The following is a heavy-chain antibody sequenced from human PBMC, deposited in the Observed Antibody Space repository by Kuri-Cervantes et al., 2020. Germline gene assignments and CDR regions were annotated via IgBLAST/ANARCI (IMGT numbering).Heavy chain of an antibody. CDR3: ARVGYSSGWYEWFDP. CDR2: IWYDGSNK. J-gene: IGHJ5*02. Sequence: GESLKISCAASGFTFSSYGMHWVRQAPGKGLEWVAVIWYDGSNKYYADSVKGRFTISRDNPKNTLYLQMNSLRAEDTAVYYCARVGYSSGWYEWFDPWGQGTLVTVSS. D-gene: IGHD6-19*01. CDR1: GFTFSSYG. V-gene: IGHV3-33*01.